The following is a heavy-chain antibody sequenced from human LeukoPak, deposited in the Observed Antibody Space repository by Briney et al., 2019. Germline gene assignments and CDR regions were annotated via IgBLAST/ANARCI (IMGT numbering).Heavy chain of an antibody. CDR1: GFTFDDYG. D-gene: IGHD6-13*01. CDR3: ARDLEYISSWSACYFDC. Sequence: GGSLRLSCAASGFTFDDYGMSWVRQAPGKGLEWVSGINWNGGGTGYADSVKGRCTMTRDNAKNSLYLQMDSLRAKDTAVYYCARDLEYISSWSACYFDCWGQGVLVTVSS. CDR2: INWNGGGT. V-gene: IGHV3-20*04. J-gene: IGHJ4*02.